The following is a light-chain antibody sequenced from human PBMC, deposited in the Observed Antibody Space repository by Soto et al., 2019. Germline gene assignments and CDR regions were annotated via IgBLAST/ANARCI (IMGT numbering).Light chain of an antibody. J-gene: IGKJ4*01. Sequence: EIVMTQSPATLSASPGERATLSCRAGQSVSSNLACYQQKPGQAPRLLIYGASTRATGIPARFSGSGSGTEFTLTISSLQSEDFAVYYCQQYNNWPPVTFGGGTKVEIQ. CDR2: GAS. V-gene: IGKV3-15*01. CDR1: QSVSSN. CDR3: QQYNNWPPVT.